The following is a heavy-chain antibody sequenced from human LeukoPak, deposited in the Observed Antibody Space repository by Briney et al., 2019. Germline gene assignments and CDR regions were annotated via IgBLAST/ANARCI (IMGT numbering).Heavy chain of an antibody. V-gene: IGHV3-66*01. CDR1: GFTFSSYG. Sequence: PGGSLRLSCAASGFTFSSYGMHWVRQAPGKGLEWVSVIYSGGSTYYADSVKGRFTISRDNSKNTLYLQMNSLRAEDTAVYYCARASGSFDYWGQGTLVTVSS. J-gene: IGHJ4*02. CDR3: ARASGSFDY. CDR2: IYSGGST. D-gene: IGHD3-10*01.